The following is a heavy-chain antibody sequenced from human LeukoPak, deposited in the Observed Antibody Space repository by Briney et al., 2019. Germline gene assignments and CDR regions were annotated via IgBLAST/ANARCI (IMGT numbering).Heavy chain of an antibody. CDR3: ARESGYYYDTSGYIFDY. CDR1: GGSSNNYY. CDR2: IYTSGST. D-gene: IGHD3-22*01. J-gene: IGHJ4*02. Sequence: PSETLSLTCTVSGGSSNNYYWGWIRQSAGKGLEWIGRIYTSGSTNYNPSLKSRVSMSVDTSKNQFSLRLRSVTAADTAVYYCARESGYYYDTSGYIFDYWGQGILVTVSS. V-gene: IGHV4-4*07.